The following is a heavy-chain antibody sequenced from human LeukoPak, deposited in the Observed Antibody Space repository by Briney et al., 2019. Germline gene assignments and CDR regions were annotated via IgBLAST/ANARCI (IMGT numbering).Heavy chain of an antibody. Sequence: GGSLRLSCAASGFTFSSYAMSWVRQAPGKGLEWVSAISGSGGSTYYADSAKGRFTISRDNSKNTLYLQMNSLRAEDTAVYYCAKGPSAYDSSGLPNWFDPWAREPWSPSPQ. J-gene: IGHJ5*02. CDR1: GFTFSSYA. CDR2: ISGSGGST. CDR3: AKGPSAYDSSGLPNWFDP. D-gene: IGHD3-22*01. V-gene: IGHV3-23*01.